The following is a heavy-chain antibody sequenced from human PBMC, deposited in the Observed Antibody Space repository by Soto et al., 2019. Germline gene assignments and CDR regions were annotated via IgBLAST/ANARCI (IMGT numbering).Heavy chain of an antibody. CDR2: ISYDGSNK. CDR3: ARGPGSSWRFDP. D-gene: IGHD6-13*01. V-gene: IGHV3-30*03. CDR1: GFTFSSYG. Sequence: GGSLRLSCAASGFTFSSYGMHWVRQAPGKGLEWVAVISYDGSNKYYADSVKGRFTISRDNSKNTLYLQMDSLRADDTAVYYYARGPGSSWRFDPWGQGTLVTVSS. J-gene: IGHJ5*02.